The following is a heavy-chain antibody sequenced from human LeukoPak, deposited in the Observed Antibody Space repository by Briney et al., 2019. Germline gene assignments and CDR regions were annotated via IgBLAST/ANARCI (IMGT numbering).Heavy chain of an antibody. CDR3: ASEWNSSGYYYELFAFDI. D-gene: IGHD3-22*01. Sequence: ASLNVSCKASGYTFTGYYMHWVRQAPGQGLEWMGWINPNRGGKNYAQKFQGRVTMTRATSISTAYMELSRLRSDDTAVYYCASEWNSSGYYYELFAFDIWGQGTMVTVSS. J-gene: IGHJ3*02. CDR2: INPNRGGK. V-gene: IGHV1-2*02. CDR1: GYTFTGYY.